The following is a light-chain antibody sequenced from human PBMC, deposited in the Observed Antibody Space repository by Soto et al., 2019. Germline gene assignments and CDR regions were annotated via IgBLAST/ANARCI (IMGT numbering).Light chain of an antibody. CDR1: QSISSW. J-gene: IGKJ1*01. Sequence: DIQMTQSPSTLSASVGDRVTITCRASQSISSWLAWYQQKPGKAPKLLIYDASSFESGVPSRFSGSGSGTEFTLIISILQPDDFATYFCQQYNSYWGTFGQGTKVDIK. V-gene: IGKV1-5*01. CDR2: DAS. CDR3: QQYNSYWGT.